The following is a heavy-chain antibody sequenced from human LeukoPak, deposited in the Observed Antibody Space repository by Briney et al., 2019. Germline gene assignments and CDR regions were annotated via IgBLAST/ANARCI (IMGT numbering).Heavy chain of an antibody. D-gene: IGHD3-10*01. CDR2: IYYSGST. V-gene: IGHV4-39*07. CDR1: GGSISSSSYY. J-gene: IGHJ4*02. Sequence: SETLSLTCTVSGGSISSSSYYWGWIRQPPGKGLEWIGSIYYSGSTYYNPSLKSRVTISVDTSKNQFSLKLSSVTAADTAVYYCAREVRGVIIKYYFDYWGQGTLVTVSS. CDR3: AREVRGVIIKYYFDY.